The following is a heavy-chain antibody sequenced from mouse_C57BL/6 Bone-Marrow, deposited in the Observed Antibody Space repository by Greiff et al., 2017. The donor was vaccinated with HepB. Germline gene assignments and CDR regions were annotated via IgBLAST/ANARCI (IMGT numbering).Heavy chain of an antibody. D-gene: IGHD2-3*01. J-gene: IGHJ3*01. CDR3: ARNGYYAWFAY. Sequence: VQLQQSGAELVRPGASVKLSCKASGYTFTDYYINWVKQRPGQGLEWIARIYPGSGITYYNEKFKGKATLTAEKSSSTAYMQLSSLTSEDSAVYFCARNGYYAWFAYWGQGTLVTVSA. V-gene: IGHV1-76*01. CDR2: IYPGSGIT. CDR1: GYTFTDYY.